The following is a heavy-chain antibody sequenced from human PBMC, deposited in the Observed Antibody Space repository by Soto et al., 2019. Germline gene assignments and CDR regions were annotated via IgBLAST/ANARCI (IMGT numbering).Heavy chain of an antibody. CDR2: ISAYNGNT. Sequence: VKVSCKASGYTFTSYGISWVRQAPGQGLEWMGWISAYNGNTNYAQKLQGRVTMTTDTSTSTAYMELRSLRFDDTAVYYCARVGYYDILTGQDLDYWGQGTLVTVSS. CDR1: GYTFTSYG. D-gene: IGHD3-9*01. J-gene: IGHJ4*02. V-gene: IGHV1-18*01. CDR3: ARVGYYDILTGQDLDY.